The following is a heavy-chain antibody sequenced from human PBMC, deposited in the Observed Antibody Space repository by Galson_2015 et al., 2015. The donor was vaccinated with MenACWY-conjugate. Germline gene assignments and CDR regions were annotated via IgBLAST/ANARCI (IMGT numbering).Heavy chain of an antibody. CDR2: IYYSGST. CDR3: ARESHSGSYWSYAFDI. CDR1: GGSISSSY. Sequence: SETLSLTCTVSGGSISSSYWSWIRQPPGKGLEWIGYIYYSGSTNYNPSLKSRVTISVDTSKNQFSLKLSSVTAADTAVYYCARESHSGSYWSYAFDIWGQGTMVTVSS. J-gene: IGHJ3*02. V-gene: IGHV4-59*01. D-gene: IGHD1-26*01.